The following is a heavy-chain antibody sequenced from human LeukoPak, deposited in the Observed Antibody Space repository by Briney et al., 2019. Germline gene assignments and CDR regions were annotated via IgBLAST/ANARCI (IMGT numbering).Heavy chain of an antibody. CDR2: INPNSGGT. CDR1: GYTFTGYY. D-gene: IGHD3-10*01. V-gene: IGHV1-2*02. CDR3: ARDNINWDYYGSGSYYKVGTFDI. J-gene: IGHJ3*02. Sequence: ASVKVSCKASGYTFTGYYMHWVRQAPGQGLEWMGWINPNSGGTNYAQKFQGRVTMTRDTSISTAYMELSRLRSDDTAVYYCARDNINWDYYGSGSYYKVGTFDIWGQGTMVTVSS.